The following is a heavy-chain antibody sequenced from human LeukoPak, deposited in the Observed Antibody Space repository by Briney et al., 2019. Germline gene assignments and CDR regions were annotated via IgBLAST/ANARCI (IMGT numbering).Heavy chain of an antibody. CDR1: GYTFTGYY. CDR2: INPNSGGT. J-gene: IGHJ3*02. V-gene: IGHV1-2*02. Sequence: GASVKVSCEASGYTFTGYYMHWVRQAPGQGLEWMGWINPNSGGTNYAQKFQGRVTMTRDTSISTAYMELSRLRSDDTAVYYCARDIGRYGVDWAFDIWGQGTMVTVSS. CDR3: ARDIGRYGVDWAFDI. D-gene: IGHD4-17*01.